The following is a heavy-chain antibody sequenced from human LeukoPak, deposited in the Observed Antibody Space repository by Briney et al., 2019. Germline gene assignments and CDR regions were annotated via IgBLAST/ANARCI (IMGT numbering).Heavy chain of an antibody. CDR1: GVTFSSYG. V-gene: IGHV3-30*18. CDR3: AKDKDSSGYGAFDI. CDR2: ISYDGSSK. Sequence: GGSLRLSCAASGVTFSSYGMHWVRQAPGKGLEWVAVISYDGSSKYYADSVKGRFTISRDNSKNTLYLQMNSLRAEDTAVYYCAKDKDSSGYGAFDIWGQGTMVTVSS. J-gene: IGHJ3*02. D-gene: IGHD3-22*01.